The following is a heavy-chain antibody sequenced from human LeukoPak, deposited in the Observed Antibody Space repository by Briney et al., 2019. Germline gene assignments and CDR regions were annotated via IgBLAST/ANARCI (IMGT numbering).Heavy chain of an antibody. CDR3: ATSGFSNWFDP. D-gene: IGHD3-3*01. Sequence: SETLSLTCTVSGGSISSYYWSWIRQPPGKGLEWIGYIYYSGSTNYSPSLKSRVTISVDTSKNQFSLKLSSVTAADTAVYYCATSGFSNWFDPWGQGTLVTVSS. CDR2: IYYSGST. CDR1: GGSISSYY. J-gene: IGHJ5*02. V-gene: IGHV4-59*08.